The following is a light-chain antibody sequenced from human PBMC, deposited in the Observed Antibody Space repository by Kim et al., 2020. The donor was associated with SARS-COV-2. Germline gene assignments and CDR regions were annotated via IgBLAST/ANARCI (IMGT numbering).Light chain of an antibody. Sequence: LSASIGDRVTIPCRTSQTINNWLAWYQHKPGTAPKLLISKASTLASGVPSRFSGSGSGTEFTLTISSLQPEDSATYYCQQYHRWYTFGQGTKLEI. J-gene: IGKJ2*01. CDR2: KAS. CDR1: QTINNW. V-gene: IGKV1-5*03. CDR3: QQYHRWYT.